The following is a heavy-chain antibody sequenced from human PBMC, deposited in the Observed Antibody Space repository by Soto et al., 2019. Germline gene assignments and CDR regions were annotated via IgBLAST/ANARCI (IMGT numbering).Heavy chain of an antibody. V-gene: IGHV3-74*01. CDR3: ARGGLEPFDY. CDR2: INKDGSYK. D-gene: IGHD1-1*01. J-gene: IGHJ4*02. Sequence: GSLRLCCATSVFTFSSDWMHWVRQAPGKGLVWVSRINKDGSYKNYADFVEGRFTISRDDAKSELYLQMDRLRAEDTAVYYCARGGLEPFDYLGQGALVTVSS. CDR1: VFTFSSDW.